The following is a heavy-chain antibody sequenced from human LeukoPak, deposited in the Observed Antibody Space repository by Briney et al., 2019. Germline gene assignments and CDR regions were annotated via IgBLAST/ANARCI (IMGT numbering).Heavy chain of an antibody. D-gene: IGHD3-10*01. CDR2: IKEDGSEK. CDR3: ARDWLAGVPFDAFDL. V-gene: IGHV3-7*01. Sequence: GGCLRLSCAASLFTLRGYWVSTVREAPGKGVGWGASIKEDGSEKYYVDSVKGRFTISRDNAKDSLYLHMSSLTAEDTAMYYCARDWLAGVPFDAFDLWGQGTMVTVSS. CDR1: LFTLRGYW. J-gene: IGHJ3*01.